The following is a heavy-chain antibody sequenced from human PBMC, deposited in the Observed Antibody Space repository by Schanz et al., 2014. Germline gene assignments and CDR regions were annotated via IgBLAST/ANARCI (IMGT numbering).Heavy chain of an antibody. D-gene: IGHD6-13*01. CDR3: ARGLIAAAGGAFDY. CDR2: FDAHDGRA. Sequence: EVHLLESGGGLVQPGGSLRLSCAASGFSFGNYGMSWVRQAPGKGLEWVSGFDAHDGRAYYADSAKGRFTISRDNSKSTLYVEMNSLRVEDTAVYYCARGLIAAAGGAFDYWGQGTLVAVSA. V-gene: IGHV3-23*01. CDR1: GFSFGNYG. J-gene: IGHJ4*02.